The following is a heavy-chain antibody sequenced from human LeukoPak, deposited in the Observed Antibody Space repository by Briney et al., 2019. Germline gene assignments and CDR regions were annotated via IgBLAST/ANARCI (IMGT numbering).Heavy chain of an antibody. Sequence: SETLSLTCTVSGGSISSYYWSWLRQPAGKGLEWIRRIYTSGSTNYNPSLKSRVTISVDTSKNQFSLKLSSVTAADTAVYYCARESVDAPPWYFDLWGRGTLVTVSS. J-gene: IGHJ2*01. D-gene: IGHD2-2*01. CDR1: GGSISSYY. CDR2: IYTSGST. V-gene: IGHV4-4*07. CDR3: ARESVDAPPWYFDL.